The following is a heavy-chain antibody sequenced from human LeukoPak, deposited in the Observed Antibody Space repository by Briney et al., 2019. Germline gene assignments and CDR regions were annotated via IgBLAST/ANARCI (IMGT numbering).Heavy chain of an antibody. V-gene: IGHV1-2*02. Sequence: ASVKVSCKASGYTFTGYYMHWVRQAPGQGLEWMGWINPNSGGTNYAQKFQGRVTMIRDTSISTAYMELSRLRSDDTAVYYCAREDTAMVTSFDYWGQGTLVTVSS. CDR2: INPNSGGT. CDR3: AREDTAMVTSFDY. J-gene: IGHJ4*02. D-gene: IGHD5-18*01. CDR1: GYTFTGYY.